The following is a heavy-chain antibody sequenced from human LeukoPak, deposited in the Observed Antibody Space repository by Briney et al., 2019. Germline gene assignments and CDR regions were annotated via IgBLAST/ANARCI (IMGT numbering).Heavy chain of an antibody. D-gene: IGHD1-26*01. V-gene: IGHV1-8*01. J-gene: IGHJ3*02. CDR1: GYTFTSYD. Sequence: ASVKVSCKASGYTFTSYDIHWVRQATGQGLEWMGWMNPNSGNTGYAQKFQGRVTMTRNTSISTAYMELSSLRSEDTAVYYCARVVNYSGGATRYKSVAFDIWGQGTMVTVSS. CDR3: ARVVNYSGGATRYKSVAFDI. CDR2: MNPNSGNT.